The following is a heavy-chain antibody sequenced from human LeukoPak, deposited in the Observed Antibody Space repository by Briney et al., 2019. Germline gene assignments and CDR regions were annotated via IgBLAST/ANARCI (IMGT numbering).Heavy chain of an antibody. Sequence: GGSLRLSCAASGFTVSGTHMSWVRQAPGKGLEWVSAMYTGGTTYYADSVTGRFTISRDTSRNNLFLHMESTRAEDTAVYYCAKDEATSGGGLASWGQGTLVIVSS. CDR2: MYTGGTT. CDR1: GFTVSGTH. D-gene: IGHD3-16*01. J-gene: IGHJ5*01. V-gene: IGHV3-53*01. CDR3: AKDEATSGGGLAS.